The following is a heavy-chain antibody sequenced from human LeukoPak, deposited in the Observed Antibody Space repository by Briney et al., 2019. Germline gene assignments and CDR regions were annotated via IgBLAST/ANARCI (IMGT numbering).Heavy chain of an antibody. J-gene: IGHJ4*02. D-gene: IGHD1-7*01. CDR2: ISPSGDIK. CDR1: GFTFTTYT. Sequence: GGSLRLSCAASGFTFTTYTMNWVRQVPGTGLEWVSGISPSGDIKYYADSVKGRFTISRDNSKNTLYLQMNSLRAEDTAVYYCAKGRRAPLVGTITKSWIDYWGQGTLVTVSS. CDR3: AKGRRAPLVGTITKSWIDY. V-gene: IGHV3-23*01.